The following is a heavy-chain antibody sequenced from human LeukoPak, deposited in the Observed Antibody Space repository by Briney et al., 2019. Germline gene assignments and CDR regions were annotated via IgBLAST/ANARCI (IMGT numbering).Heavy chain of an antibody. J-gene: IGHJ4*02. Sequence: GGSLRLSCAASGFTFNTFNMNWVRQAPGKGLEWVSSITSGGDYIYYADSVKGRFTTSRDNAKNSLSLQLNSLRVEDSAVYYCARGHYDVLAASYKWTPDYWGQGTLVTVSS. CDR1: GFTFNTFN. V-gene: IGHV3-21*01. D-gene: IGHD3-9*01. CDR2: ITSGGDYI. CDR3: ARGHYDVLAASYKWTPDY.